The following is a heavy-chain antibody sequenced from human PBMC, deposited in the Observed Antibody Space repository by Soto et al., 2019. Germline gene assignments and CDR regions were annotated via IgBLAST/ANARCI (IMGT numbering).Heavy chain of an antibody. V-gene: IGHV4-39*01. CDR2: IYYSGST. J-gene: IGHJ5*02. CDR1: GGSISSSSYY. D-gene: IGHD4-17*01. Sequence: PSETLSLTCTVSGGSISSSSYYWGWIRQPPGKGLEWIGSIYYSGSTYYNPSLKSRVTISVDTSKNQFSLKLSSVTAADTAVYYCARCDDYGDYGFGWSDPWGQGTRVTVAS. CDR3: ARCDDYGDYGFGWSDP.